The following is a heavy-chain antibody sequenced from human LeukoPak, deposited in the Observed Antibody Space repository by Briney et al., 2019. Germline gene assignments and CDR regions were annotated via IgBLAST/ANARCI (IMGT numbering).Heavy chain of an antibody. CDR1: GGFSSFYY. CDR3: ARPGQSSWWVYFNY. Sequence: PSETLSLTCTVSGGFSSFYYWTWIRQPPGKGLEWIGNIHTSGSTDYSPSLKSRVTMSIDTSKNQFSLRLCSVTAADTAVYYCARPGQSSWWVYFNYWGQGTLVTVSS. J-gene: IGHJ4*02. V-gene: IGHV4-4*09. D-gene: IGHD2-15*01. CDR2: IHTSGST.